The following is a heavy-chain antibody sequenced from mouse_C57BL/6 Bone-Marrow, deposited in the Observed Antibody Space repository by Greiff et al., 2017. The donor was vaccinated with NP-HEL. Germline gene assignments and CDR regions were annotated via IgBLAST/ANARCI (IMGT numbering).Heavy chain of an antibody. CDR3: ARQGTTVGDWYFDV. CDR2: ISNLAYSI. CDR1: GFTFSDYG. Sequence: EVKLVESGGGLVQPGGSLKLSCATSGFTFSDYGMAWVRQAPRKGPEWVAFISNLAYSIYYADTVTGRFTISRENAKNTLYLEMSSLRSEDTAMYYCARQGTTVGDWYFDVWGTGTTVTVSS. D-gene: IGHD1-1*01. V-gene: IGHV5-15*01. J-gene: IGHJ1*03.